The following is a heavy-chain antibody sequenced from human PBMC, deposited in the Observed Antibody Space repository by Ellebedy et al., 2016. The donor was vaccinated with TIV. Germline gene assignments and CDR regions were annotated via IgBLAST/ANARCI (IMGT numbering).Heavy chain of an antibody. J-gene: IGHJ4*02. V-gene: IGHV3-7*01. D-gene: IGHD2-2*02. Sequence: GGSLRLXXAASGFTFSDYWMSWVRQAPGKGLEWVANIKQDGSVKYYVDSVKGRFTISRDNAKNSLYLQMNSLRAEDTAVYYCASGGCTSTSCYNGKDFDYWGQGILVTVSS. CDR3: ASGGCTSTSCYNGKDFDY. CDR1: GFTFSDYW. CDR2: IKQDGSVK.